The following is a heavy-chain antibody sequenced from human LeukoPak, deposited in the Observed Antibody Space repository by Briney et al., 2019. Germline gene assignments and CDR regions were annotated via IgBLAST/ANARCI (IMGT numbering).Heavy chain of an antibody. CDR1: GFTFSSYS. V-gene: IGHV3-21*01. J-gene: IGHJ4*02. D-gene: IGHD3-9*01. CDR2: ISSSSSYI. CDR3: AGRYFDWLNDY. Sequence: NSGGSLRLSCAASGFTFSSYSMNWVRQAPGKGLEWVSSISSSSSYIYYADPVKGRFTISRDNAKNSLYLQMNSLRAEDTAVYYCAGRYFDWLNDYWGQGTLVTVSS.